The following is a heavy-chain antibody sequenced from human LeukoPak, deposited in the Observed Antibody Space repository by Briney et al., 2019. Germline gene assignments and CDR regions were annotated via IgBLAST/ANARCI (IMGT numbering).Heavy chain of an antibody. D-gene: IGHD5-18*01. Sequence: GASVKVSCKVSGYTLTELSMHWVRQAPGKGLEWMGGFDPEDGEAIYAQKFQGRVTMTEDTSTDTAYMELSSLRSEDTAVYYCATDKIGYSYGPGMFRSWFDPWGQGTLVTVSS. CDR2: FDPEDGEA. CDR3: ATDKIGYSYGPGMFRSWFDP. V-gene: IGHV1-24*01. CDR1: GYTLTELS. J-gene: IGHJ5*02.